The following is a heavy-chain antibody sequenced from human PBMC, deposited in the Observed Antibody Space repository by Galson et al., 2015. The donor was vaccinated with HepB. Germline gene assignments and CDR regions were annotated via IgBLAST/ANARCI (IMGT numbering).Heavy chain of an antibody. V-gene: IGHV3-23*01. CDR1: GFPFSTYT. Sequence: SLRLSCAASGFPFSTYTMSWVRQAPGKGLDSISGISAGGDYSIYANSVKGRFTISRDNSENMLYLQMNSLRAEDTAIYYCAKGGHDDYGAGWGQGTLVTVSS. CDR3: AKGGHDDYGAG. J-gene: IGHJ4*02. D-gene: IGHD4-17*01. CDR2: ISAGGDYS.